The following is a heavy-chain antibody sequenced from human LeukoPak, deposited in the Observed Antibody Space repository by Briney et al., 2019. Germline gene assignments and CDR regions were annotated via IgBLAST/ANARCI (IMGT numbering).Heavy chain of an antibody. D-gene: IGHD3-16*02. CDR2: INPSGGST. Sequence: ASVQVSCKASGYTFTSYYMHWVRQAPGQGLEWMGIINPSGGSTSDAQKFQDRVTMTRDKSTSTVYMELSSLRSEDTAVYYCARSYDYVWGSHPHYFDYWGQGTLVTVSS. CDR3: ARSYDYVWGSHPHYFDY. CDR1: GYTFTSYY. V-gene: IGHV1-46*01. J-gene: IGHJ4*02.